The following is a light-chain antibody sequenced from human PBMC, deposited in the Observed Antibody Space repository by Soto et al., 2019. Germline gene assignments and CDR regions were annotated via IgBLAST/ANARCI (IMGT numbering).Light chain of an antibody. V-gene: IGKV1-5*03. CDR2: QAS. Sequence: DIQMTQSPSTLSTSVGDRVTITCRASQSISTWLAWYQHQPGKAPKLLIYQASSLEGGVPSRFSGSGSGTEFTLTISSLQPDDFATYYCQQYITYSRTFGQGTRVETK. J-gene: IGKJ2*02. CDR3: QQYITYSRT. CDR1: QSISTW.